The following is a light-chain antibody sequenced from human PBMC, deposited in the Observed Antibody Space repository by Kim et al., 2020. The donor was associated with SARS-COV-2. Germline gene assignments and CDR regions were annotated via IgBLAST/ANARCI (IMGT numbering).Light chain of an antibody. CDR3: QQYNSYPT. Sequence: SASVGDRVTITGRASQSISSWLAWYQQKPGKAPKLLIYDASSLESGVPSRFSGSGSGTEFTLTISSLQPDDFATYYCQQYNSYPTFGQGTKVEIK. CDR1: QSISSW. J-gene: IGKJ1*01. CDR2: DAS. V-gene: IGKV1-5*01.